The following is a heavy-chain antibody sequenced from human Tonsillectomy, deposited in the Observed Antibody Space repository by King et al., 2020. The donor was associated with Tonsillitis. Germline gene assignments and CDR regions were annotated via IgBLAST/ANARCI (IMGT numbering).Heavy chain of an antibody. CDR2: IYYSGSS. V-gene: IGHV4-30-4*07. CDR1: GGSISSGGYS. D-gene: IGHD5-12*01. CDR3: ARTHIVTTSTRRARDGFDI. J-gene: IGHJ3*02. Sequence: VQLQESGPGLVKPSQTLSLTCAVSGGSISSGGYSWCCIRQPPGKGLEWTGYIYYSGSSNYTPSLKSRVTISVDTSKNQFSLKLNSVTAADTAVYYCARTHIVTTSTRRARDGFDIWGQGTMVTVSA.